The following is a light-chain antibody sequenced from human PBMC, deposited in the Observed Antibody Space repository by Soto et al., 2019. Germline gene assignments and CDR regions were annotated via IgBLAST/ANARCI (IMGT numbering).Light chain of an antibody. CDR2: GIS. CDR1: STNIGAGYD. J-gene: IGLJ2*01. V-gene: IGLV1-40*01. CDR3: QSYDSSLSGSVV. Sequence: QSVLTQPPSVSGAPGQRVTISCTGSSTNIGAGYDVHWYQQLPGTAPKLLLYGISHRPSGVPDRFSGSKSGNSASLAITGLQAEAEDDYYCQSYDSSLSGSVVFGGGTKLTVL.